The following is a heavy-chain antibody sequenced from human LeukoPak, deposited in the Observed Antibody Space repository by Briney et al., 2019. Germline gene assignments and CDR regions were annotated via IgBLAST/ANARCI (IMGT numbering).Heavy chain of an antibody. Sequence: SETLSLTCIVYGGSIRTYSWNWIRQSPGKGLEWIGYISHSGTTSYRSSLKSRVTISVDTSKNQLSLKLASVTAADTAVYFCARWDDSAWAFGSWGPGTLVTVSS. J-gene: IGHJ4*02. CDR1: GGSIRTYS. CDR2: ISHSGTT. CDR3: ARWDDSAWAFGS. D-gene: IGHD6-19*01. V-gene: IGHV4-59*08.